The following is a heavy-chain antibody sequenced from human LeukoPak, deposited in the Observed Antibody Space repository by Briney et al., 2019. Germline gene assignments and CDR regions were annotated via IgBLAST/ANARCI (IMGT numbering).Heavy chain of an antibody. CDR3: AGEDSGSYYNYYYFYMDV. J-gene: IGHJ6*03. Sequence: SETLSLTCSVSGGSFSNNFWSWVRQPAGKGLEWIGRIYPSGNTNYNPSLKSRVTLSVDTSKTQFSLNLSSVTAADTAVYYCAGEDSGSYYNYYYFYMDVWGKGTTVTISS. CDR1: GGSFSNNF. CDR2: IYPSGNT. D-gene: IGHD3-10*01. V-gene: IGHV4-4*07.